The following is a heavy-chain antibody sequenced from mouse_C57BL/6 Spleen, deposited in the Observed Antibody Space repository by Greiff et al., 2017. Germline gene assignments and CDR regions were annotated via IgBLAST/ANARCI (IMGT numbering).Heavy chain of an antibody. Sequence: VQLQQSGPELVKPGASVKISCKASGYSFTGYFMNWVMQSHGKSLEWIGRINPYNGATFYNQKFKGKATLTVDKSSSTAHMEIRSLTSEDSAVYYFARSGYYGSCYYAMDYWGTGTSVTVSS. J-gene: IGHJ4*01. CDR1: GYSFTGYF. CDR3: ARSGYYGSCYYAMDY. D-gene: IGHD1-2*01. V-gene: IGHV1-20*01. CDR2: INPYNGAT.